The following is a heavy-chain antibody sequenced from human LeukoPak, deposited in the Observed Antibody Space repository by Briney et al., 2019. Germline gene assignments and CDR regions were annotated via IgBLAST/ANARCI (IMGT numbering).Heavy chain of an antibody. J-gene: IGHJ4*02. CDR3: ARHVRRYGGIYYFDY. CDR1: GASISSSSSY. V-gene: IGHV4-39*07. CDR2: IYSRGNT. Sequence: PSDTLSLTCTVSGASISSSSSYWGWIRQPPGKGLEWLGNIYSRGNTYYKPSLRSRVTISIDTSKNQFSLRLTSVTAADTAVYYCARHVRRYGGIYYFDYWGQGTLVTVSS. D-gene: IGHD3-16*01.